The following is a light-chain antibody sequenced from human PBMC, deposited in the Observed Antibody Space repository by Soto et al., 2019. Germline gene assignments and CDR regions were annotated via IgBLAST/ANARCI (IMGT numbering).Light chain of an antibody. CDR3: QQYGSSTWT. Sequence: EMLLTASPCPPSLSHRARAPPSCMASQSVSYYLAWYQQKPGQAPRLLIYDASSRATGIPDRFSGSGSGTDFTLTISRLEPEDFAVYYCQQYGSSTWTFGQGTKVDI. CDR1: QSVSYY. CDR2: DAS. V-gene: IGKV3-20*01. J-gene: IGKJ1*01.